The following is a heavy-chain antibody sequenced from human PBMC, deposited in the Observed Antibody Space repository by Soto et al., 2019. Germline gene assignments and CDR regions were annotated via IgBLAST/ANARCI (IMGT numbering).Heavy chain of an antibody. D-gene: IGHD6-13*01. CDR3: AKDQGSSWYEIDY. J-gene: IGHJ4*02. CDR1: GFTFSSYA. Sequence: GGSLRLSCAASGFTFSSYAVTWVRQAPGKGLEWVSTISGSGGSTYYADSAKGRFTISRDNSKNTLYLQMNSLRAEDTAVYYCAKDQGSSWYEIDYWGQGTLVTVSS. V-gene: IGHV3-23*01. CDR2: ISGSGGST.